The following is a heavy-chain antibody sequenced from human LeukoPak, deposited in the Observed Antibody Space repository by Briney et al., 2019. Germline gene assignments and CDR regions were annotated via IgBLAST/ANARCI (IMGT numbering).Heavy chain of an antibody. CDR1: GFTFSSYG. D-gene: IGHD5-12*01. CDR2: ISSSSSSYI. CDR3: ARTYSGYDPPDY. J-gene: IGHJ4*02. V-gene: IGHV3-21*01. Sequence: GGSLRLSCAASGFTFSSYGMHWVRQAPGKGLEWVSSISSSSSSYIYYADSVKGRFTISRDNAKNSLYLQMNSLRAEDTAVYHCARTYSGYDPPDYWGQGTLVTVSS.